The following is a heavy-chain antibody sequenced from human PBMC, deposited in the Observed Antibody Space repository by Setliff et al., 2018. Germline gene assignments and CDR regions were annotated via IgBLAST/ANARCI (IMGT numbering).Heavy chain of an antibody. Sequence: ASETLSLTCAAYGGTFSDYYWTWIRQPPGKGLEWVGEINHRGSTNYNPSLKSRVTMSVDVSKSQFSLRLSSVTAADTAVYYCARKVEQWLTPHFDYWGQGALVTVSS. V-gene: IGHV4-34*01. D-gene: IGHD6-19*01. CDR3: ARKVEQWLTPHFDY. J-gene: IGHJ4*02. CDR1: GGTFSDYY. CDR2: INHRGST.